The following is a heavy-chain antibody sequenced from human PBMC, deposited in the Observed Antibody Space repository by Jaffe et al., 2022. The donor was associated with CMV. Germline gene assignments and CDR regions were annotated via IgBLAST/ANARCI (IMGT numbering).Heavy chain of an antibody. J-gene: IGHJ5*02. V-gene: IGHV3-23*04. CDR1: GFTFSSYA. Sequence: EVQLVESGGGLVQPGGSLGLSCAASGFTFSSYAMSWVRQAPGKGLEWVSTISGSGDNTYYADSVEGRFTISRDNSKNTLYLHMNSLRGEDTAVYYCAKNKGYCSGTSCDLYWLDPWGQGTLVTVSS. CDR2: ISGSGDNT. CDR3: AKNKGYCSGTSCDLYWLDP. D-gene: IGHD2-2*01.